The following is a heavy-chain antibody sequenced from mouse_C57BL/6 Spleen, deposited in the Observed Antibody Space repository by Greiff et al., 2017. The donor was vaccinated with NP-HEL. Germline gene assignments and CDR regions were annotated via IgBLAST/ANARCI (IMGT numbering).Heavy chain of an antibody. J-gene: IGHJ2*01. CDR2: INPSSGYT. D-gene: IGHD1-1*01. V-gene: IGHV1-4*01. CDR1: GYTFTSYT. CDR3: APITTVVALDY. Sequence: VQLQQSGAELARPGASVKMSCKASGYTFTSYTMHWVKQRPGQGLEWIGYINPSSGYTKYNQKFKDKATLTADKSSSTAYMQLSSLTSEDSAVYYCAPITTVVALDYWGQGTTLTVSS.